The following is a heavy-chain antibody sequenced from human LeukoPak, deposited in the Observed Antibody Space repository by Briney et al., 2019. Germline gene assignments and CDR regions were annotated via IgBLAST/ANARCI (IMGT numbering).Heavy chain of an antibody. Sequence: PSETLSLTCAVYGGSFSGYYWSWIRQPPGKGLEWIGEINHSGSTNYNPSLKSRVTISVDTSKNQFSLKLSSVTAADTAVYYCARVLHYGMDVWGQGTTVTVSS. V-gene: IGHV4-34*01. CDR1: GGSFSGYY. J-gene: IGHJ6*02. CDR2: INHSGST. CDR3: ARVLHYGMDV.